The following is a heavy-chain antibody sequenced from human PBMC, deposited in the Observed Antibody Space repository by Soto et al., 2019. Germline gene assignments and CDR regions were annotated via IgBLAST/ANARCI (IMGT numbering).Heavy chain of an antibody. CDR3: AKDNRCSSGVCYTSFDY. J-gene: IGHJ4*02. D-gene: IGHD2-8*01. CDR2: ISSSGAGT. CDR1: GFTFSPYA. Sequence: EVQLLESGGGLIQPVGSLRLSCTASGFTFSPYAMSWVRQAPGKGPEWVSTISSSGAGTYYADSVKGRFTISRDNSKNTLYLQMNSLRAEDTAVYYCAKDNRCSSGVCYTSFDYWGQGTLVTVSS. V-gene: IGHV3-23*01.